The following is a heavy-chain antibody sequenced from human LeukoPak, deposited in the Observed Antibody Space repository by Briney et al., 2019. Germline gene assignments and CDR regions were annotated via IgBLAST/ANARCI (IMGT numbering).Heavy chain of an antibody. D-gene: IGHD7-27*01. V-gene: IGHV4-34*01. CDR1: GGSFSGYY. J-gene: IGHJ4*02. CDR2: IHYSGST. Sequence: SETLSLTCAVYGGSFSGYYWSWIRQPPGKGLEWIGTIHYSGSTSYNPSLKSRVTISVDTSKNQFSLKLRSVTAADTAVYYCARGFRGDNFDYWGQGTLVTVSS. CDR3: ARGFRGDNFDY.